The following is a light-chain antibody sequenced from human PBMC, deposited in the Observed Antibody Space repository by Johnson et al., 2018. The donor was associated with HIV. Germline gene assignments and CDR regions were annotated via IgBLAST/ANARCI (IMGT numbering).Light chain of an antibody. CDR1: SSNIGSNY. J-gene: IGLJ1*01. Sequence: QSVLTQPPSVSAAPGQRVTISCSGSSSNIGSNYVSWYQQFPGAAPKLLIYEDNKRPSGIPDRFSGSKSGTSATPAITGLPTGDESDYYCGTWDSSLCAFVFETGTKVTVL. CDR3: GTWDSSLCAFV. V-gene: IGLV1-51*02. CDR2: EDN.